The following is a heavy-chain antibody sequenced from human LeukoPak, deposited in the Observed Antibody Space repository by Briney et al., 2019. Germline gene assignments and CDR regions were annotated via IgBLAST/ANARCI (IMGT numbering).Heavy chain of an antibody. V-gene: IGHV4-61*02. Sequence: TLSLTCTVSGGSISSGSYYWSWIRQPAAKGLAWIGRIYTSGSTNYNPSLKIRVTISVDTSKTQFSLKLSSVTAADMAVSYCARVSPPRAYSYGRHDYYYFYMEVLGRGTTVTVSS. CDR3: ARVSPPRAYSYGRHDYYYFYMEV. D-gene: IGHD5-18*01. CDR1: GGSISSGSYY. J-gene: IGHJ6*03. CDR2: IYTSGST.